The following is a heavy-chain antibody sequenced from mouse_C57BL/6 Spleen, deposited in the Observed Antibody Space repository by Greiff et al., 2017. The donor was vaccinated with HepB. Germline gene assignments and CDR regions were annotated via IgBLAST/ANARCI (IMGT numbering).Heavy chain of an antibody. J-gene: IGHJ3*01. D-gene: IGHD2-5*01. Sequence: VQLKESGTVLARPGASVKMSCKTSGYTFTSYWMHWVKQRPGQGLEWIGAIYPGNSDTSYNQKFKGKAKLTAVTSASTAYMELSSLTNEDSAVYYCMGYYSNYGGIFFAYWGQGTLVTVSA. CDR2: IYPGNSDT. V-gene: IGHV1-5*01. CDR1: GYTFTSYW. CDR3: MGYYSNYGGIFFAY.